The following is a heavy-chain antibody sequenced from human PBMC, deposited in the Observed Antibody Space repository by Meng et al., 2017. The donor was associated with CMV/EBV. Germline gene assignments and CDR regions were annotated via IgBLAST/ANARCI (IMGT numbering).Heavy chain of an antibody. D-gene: IGHD2-15*01. Sequence: SLKISCAASVFTFCSYAMHWVRQAPGKGLEWVAVISYDGGNKYYADSVKGGFTISRDNSKNTLYLQMKTQRAEDTAVYYFASNSYLYCSGGSCYSEYYFDFWGQGTLVTVSS. CDR2: ISYDGGNK. J-gene: IGHJ4*02. CDR3: ASNSYLYCSGGSCYSEYYFDF. V-gene: IGHV3-30-3*01. CDR1: VFTFCSYA.